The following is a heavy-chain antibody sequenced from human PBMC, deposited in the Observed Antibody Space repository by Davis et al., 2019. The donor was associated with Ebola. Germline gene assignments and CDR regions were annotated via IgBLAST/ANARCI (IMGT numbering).Heavy chain of an antibody. V-gene: IGHV1-69*04. Sequence: VKVSCKASGYTFTGYYMHWVRQAPGQGLEWMGRIIPILGIANYAQKFQGRVTITADKSTSTAYMELSSLRSEDTAVYYCAREGYSGYAGGYFDYWGQGTLVTVSS. CDR3: AREGYSGYAGGYFDY. D-gene: IGHD5-12*01. J-gene: IGHJ4*02. CDR1: GYTFTGYY. CDR2: IIPILGIA.